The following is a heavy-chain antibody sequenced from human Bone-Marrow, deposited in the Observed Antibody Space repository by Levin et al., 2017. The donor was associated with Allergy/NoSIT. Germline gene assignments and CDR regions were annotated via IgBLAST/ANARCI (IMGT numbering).Heavy chain of an antibody. J-gene: IGHJ6*02. V-gene: IGHV3-11*01. CDR2: ISSSGTSI. D-gene: IGHD3-10*01. CDR1: GFDFSDFY. CDR3: ARVPGNYGSTYFYSYYGLDV. Sequence: GESLKISCAASGFDFSDFYMTWIRQAPGKGLEWVSYISSSGTSIYYTDSVQGRFTISRDNAKNSLYLQMHNLRAEDTAIYYCARVPGNYGSTYFYSYYGLDVWGQGTTVTVSS.